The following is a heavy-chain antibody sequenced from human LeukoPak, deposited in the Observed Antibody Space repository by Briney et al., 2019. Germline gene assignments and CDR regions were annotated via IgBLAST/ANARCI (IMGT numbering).Heavy chain of an antibody. J-gene: IGHJ4*02. Sequence: GGSLRLSCAASGFTFSSYSMNWVRQAPGKGLEWVSAISGDSRYIYYADSVRGQSTISRDNAENSLYLQMHSLRVEDTAVYYCARAPTVLVGYCSSSSCQADYWGQGTLVTVSS. V-gene: IGHV3-21*01. CDR1: GFTFSSYS. CDR3: ARAPTVLVGYCSSSSCQADY. CDR2: ISGDSRYI. D-gene: IGHD2-2*01.